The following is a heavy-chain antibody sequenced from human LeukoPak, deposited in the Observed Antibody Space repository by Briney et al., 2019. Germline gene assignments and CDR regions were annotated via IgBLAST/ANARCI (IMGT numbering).Heavy chain of an antibody. J-gene: IGHJ6*03. CDR3: ARGKILWYDSGGYYDYYYYMDV. CDR1: GYTFTSYD. CDR2: MNPNSGNT. D-gene: IGHD3-22*01. Sequence: GASVKVSCKASGYTFTSYDINWVRQATGQGLEWMGWMNPNSGNTGYAQKFQGRVTMTRNTSISTAYMELSSLRSEDTAVYYCARGKILWYDSGGYYDYYYYMDVWGKGTTVTVSS. V-gene: IGHV1-8*01.